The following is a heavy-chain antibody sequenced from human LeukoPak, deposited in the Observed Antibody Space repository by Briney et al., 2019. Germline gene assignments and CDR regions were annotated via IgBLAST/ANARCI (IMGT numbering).Heavy chain of an antibody. Sequence: GGSLRLSCAASGFTFSSYEMNWVRQAPGKGLEWVSSISSSSSYIYYADSVKGRFTISRDNAKNSLYLQMNSLRAEDTAVYYCARPIVVVPAAILPGDYWGQGTLVTVSS. CDR1: GFTFSSYE. V-gene: IGHV3-21*01. CDR3: ARPIVVVPAAILPGDY. D-gene: IGHD2-2*02. J-gene: IGHJ4*02. CDR2: ISSSSSYI.